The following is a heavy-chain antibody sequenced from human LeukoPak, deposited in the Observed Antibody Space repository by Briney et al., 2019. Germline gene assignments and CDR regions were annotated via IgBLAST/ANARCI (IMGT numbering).Heavy chain of an antibody. CDR1: GVSISSSSYY. Sequence: PSETLSLTCTVSGVSISSSSYYWGWIRQPPGKGLEWIGGIYYSGSTYYNPSLKSRVALSVDTSKNQFSLKLSSVTAADTAVYYCARSHRDGYNYFDYWGQGTLVTVSS. CDR3: ARSHRDGYNYFDY. V-gene: IGHV4-39*01. D-gene: IGHD5-24*01. J-gene: IGHJ4*02. CDR2: IYYSGST.